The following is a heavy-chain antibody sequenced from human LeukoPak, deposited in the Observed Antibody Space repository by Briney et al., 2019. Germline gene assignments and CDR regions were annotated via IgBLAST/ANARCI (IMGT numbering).Heavy chain of an antibody. D-gene: IGHD1-26*01. CDR2: ISYDGSNK. J-gene: IGHJ3*02. V-gene: IGHV3-30*04. CDR3: ASQWELLGAFDI. CDR1: GFTFSGYA. Sequence: GGSLRLSCAASGFTFSGYAMHWVRQAPGKGLEWVAVISYDGSNKYYADSVKGRFTISRDNSKNTLYLQMNSLRAEDTAVYYCASQWELLGAFDIWGQGTMVTVSS.